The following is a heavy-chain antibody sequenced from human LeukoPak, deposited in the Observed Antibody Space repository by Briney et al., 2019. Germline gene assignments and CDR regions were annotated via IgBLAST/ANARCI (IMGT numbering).Heavy chain of an antibody. D-gene: IGHD7-27*01. V-gene: IGHV1-18*04. J-gene: IGHJ4*02. CDR3: ARGRITGDPDY. CDR1: GYTFTGYY. CDR2: ISAYNGNT. Sequence: ASVKVSCKASGYTFTGYYMHWVRQAPGQGLEWMGWISAYNGNTNYAQKLQGRVTMTTDTSTSTAYMELRSLRSDDTAVYYCARGRITGDPDYWGQGTLVTVSS.